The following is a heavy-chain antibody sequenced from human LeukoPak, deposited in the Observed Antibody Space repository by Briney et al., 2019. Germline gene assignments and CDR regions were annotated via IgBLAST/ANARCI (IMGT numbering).Heavy chain of an antibody. CDR2: IKHDGTEK. D-gene: IGHD3-3*01. CDR3: AKDPLEWLSDDAFDI. J-gene: IGHJ3*02. CDR1: GVTFSNYW. V-gene: IGHV3-7*01. Sequence: PGRSLRLSCEVSGVTFSNYWMSWVRQAPGKGLEWVANIKHDGTEKYYVDSVKGRFIISRDNDKNSLYLQMNSLRAEDTAVYYCAKDPLEWLSDDAFDIWGQGTMVTVSS.